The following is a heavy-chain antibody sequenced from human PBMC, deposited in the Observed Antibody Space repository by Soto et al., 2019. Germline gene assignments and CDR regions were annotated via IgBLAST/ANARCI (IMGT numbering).Heavy chain of an antibody. CDR2: IYYSGST. D-gene: IGHD3-22*01. Sequence: PSETLSLTCTVSGGSISSYYWSWIRQPPGKGLEWIGYIYYSGSTNYNPSLKSRVTISVDTSKNQFSLKLSSVTAADTAVYYCASALYYYDSSGYASWGQGTLVTVSS. CDR3: ASALYYYDSSGYAS. J-gene: IGHJ5*02. CDR1: GGSISSYY. V-gene: IGHV4-59*01.